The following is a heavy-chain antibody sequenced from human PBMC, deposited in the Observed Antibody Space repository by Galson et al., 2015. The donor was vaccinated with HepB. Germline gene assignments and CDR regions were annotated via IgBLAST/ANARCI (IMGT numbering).Heavy chain of an antibody. J-gene: IGHJ1*01. Sequence: SLRLSCEASGFNFSSYSMNWVRQAPGKGLEWVSSISSSSSYIYYADSVKGRFTISRDNAKNSLYLQMNSLRAEDTAVYYCARPAGEYDDHYFQHWGQGTLVTVSS. V-gene: IGHV3-21*01. CDR2: ISSSSSYI. CDR1: GFNFSSYS. D-gene: IGHD3-16*01. CDR3: ARPAGEYDDHYFQH.